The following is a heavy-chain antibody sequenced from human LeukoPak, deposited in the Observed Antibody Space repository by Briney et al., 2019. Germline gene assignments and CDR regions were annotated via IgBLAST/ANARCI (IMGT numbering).Heavy chain of an antibody. CDR1: GFTFSSYA. J-gene: IGHJ4*02. V-gene: IGHV3-23*01. CDR3: AKDPPIVVVPAAMRPLDY. Sequence: GGSLRLSCAASGFTFSSYAMSWVRQAPGKGLEWVSAISGSGGSTSYADSVKGRFTISRDNSKNTLYLQMNSLRAEDTAVYYCAKDPPIVVVPAAMRPLDYWGQGTLVTVSS. CDR2: ISGSGGST. D-gene: IGHD2-2*01.